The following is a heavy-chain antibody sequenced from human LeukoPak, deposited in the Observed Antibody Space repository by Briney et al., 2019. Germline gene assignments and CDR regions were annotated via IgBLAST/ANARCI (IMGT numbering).Heavy chain of an antibody. CDR1: GGSISSYY. D-gene: IGHD3-16*01. CDR3: ARLRQQRVLGMDV. CDR2: VYCSGST. V-gene: IGHV4-59*01. J-gene: IGHJ6*02. Sequence: SETLSLTCTVSGGSISSYYWSWIRQPPGKAPEWIGYVYCSGSTNYNPSLESRVTMTISTSENQFSLKLSSVTAADTAVYYCARLRQQRVLGMDVWGQGTTVTVSS.